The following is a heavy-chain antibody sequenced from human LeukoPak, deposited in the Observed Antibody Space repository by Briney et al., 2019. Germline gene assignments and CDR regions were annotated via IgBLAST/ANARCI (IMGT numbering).Heavy chain of an antibody. CDR1: GGSISSGGYY. Sequence: SETLSLTCTVSGGSISSGGYYWSWIRQHPGKGLEWIGYIYYSGSTYYNPSLKSRVIISVDTSKNQFSLKLSSVTAADTAVYYCARADYDSSGYTFDYWGQGTLVTVSS. D-gene: IGHD3-22*01. J-gene: IGHJ4*02. V-gene: IGHV4-31*03. CDR2: IYYSGST. CDR3: ARADYDSSGYTFDY.